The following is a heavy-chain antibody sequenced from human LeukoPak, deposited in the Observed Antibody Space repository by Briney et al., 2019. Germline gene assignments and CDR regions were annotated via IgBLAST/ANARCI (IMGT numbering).Heavy chain of an antibody. J-gene: IGHJ4*02. V-gene: IGHV4-34*01. CDR2: INHSGST. CDR3: AREVSGWLDY. D-gene: IGHD6-19*01. CDR1: GGSFSGYY. Sequence: MPSETLSLTCAVYGGSFSGYYWSWIRQPPGKGLEWIGEINHSGSTNYNPSLKSRVTISVDTSKNQFSLKLSSVTAADTAVYYCAREVSGWLDYWGQGTLVTVSS.